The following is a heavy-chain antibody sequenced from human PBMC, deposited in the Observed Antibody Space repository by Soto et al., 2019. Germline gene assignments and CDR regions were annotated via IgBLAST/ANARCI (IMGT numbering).Heavy chain of an antibody. CDR3: AREVLGLASSSSCFDS. CDR2: ISYDGSNK. V-gene: IGHV3-30-3*01. Sequence: GGAPRLFRGASGFDFRGYSIHWVRPAPGQGMEWVAGISYDGSNKYCADSVKGRFTISRDNSKNTLYLQMNSLRAEDTAVYYCAREVLGLASSSSCFDSWGQGTLVTVSS. CDR1: GFDFRGYS. J-gene: IGHJ4*02. D-gene: IGHD6-6*01.